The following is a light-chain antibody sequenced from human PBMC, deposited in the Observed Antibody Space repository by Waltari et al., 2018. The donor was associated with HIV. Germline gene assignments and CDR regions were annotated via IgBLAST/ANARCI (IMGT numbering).Light chain of an antibody. V-gene: IGLV3-21*02. Sequence: SYVLTQPPSVSVAPGQTATITCGGNNMRAKNVHWYQQTPGQAPVLVVYDDTYRPSGIPERFSGSNSGNTATLTISRVEDGDEADYYCQVWDGGSVHVIFGGGTKLTVL. J-gene: IGLJ2*01. CDR1: NMRAKN. CDR3: QVWDGGSVHVI. CDR2: DDT.